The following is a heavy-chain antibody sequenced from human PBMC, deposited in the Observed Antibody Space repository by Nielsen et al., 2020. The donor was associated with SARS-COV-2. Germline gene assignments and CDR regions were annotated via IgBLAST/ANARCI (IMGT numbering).Heavy chain of an antibody. CDR3: ARDLVLYYDSSGYEDDY. V-gene: IGHV1-18*01. CDR2: ISAYNGNT. CDR1: GYTFTSYG. J-gene: IGHJ4*02. D-gene: IGHD3-22*01. Sequence: ASVKVSCKASGYTFTSYGISWVRQAPGQGLEWMGWISAYNGNTNYAQKLQGRVTMTTDTSTSTAYMELKSLRSDDTAVYYCARDLVLYYDSSGYEDDYWGQGTLVTVSS.